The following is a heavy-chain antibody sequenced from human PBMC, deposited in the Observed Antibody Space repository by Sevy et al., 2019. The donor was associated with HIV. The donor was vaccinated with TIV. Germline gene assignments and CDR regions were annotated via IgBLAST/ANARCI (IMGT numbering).Heavy chain of an antibody. CDR3: ARANSGWNSALIY. D-gene: IGHD5-12*01. V-gene: IGHV4-59*01. CDR1: GDSISSYY. Sequence: SETLSLTCTVSGDSISSYYWNWIRQPPGKGLEGIGYFYYSGGTNYSPSLGSRVTISVDKSQNQVSLKLSSVTAADTAVYYCARANSGWNSALIYWGQGSQVTVSS. J-gene: IGHJ4*02. CDR2: FYYSGGT.